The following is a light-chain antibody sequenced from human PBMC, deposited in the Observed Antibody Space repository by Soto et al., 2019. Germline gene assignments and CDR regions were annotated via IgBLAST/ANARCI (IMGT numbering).Light chain of an antibody. CDR1: SSDVGGFLY. CDR2: AVS. J-gene: IGLJ2*01. CDR3: SSYSSSSTLVV. V-gene: IGLV2-14*01. Sequence: QSALTQPASVSGSPGQSITISCTGTSSDVGGFLYVSWFQQHPGKAHKLMIYAVSNRPSGISNRFSGSKSGNTASLTISGLQAEDEADYYCSSYSSSSTLVVFGGGTKLTV.